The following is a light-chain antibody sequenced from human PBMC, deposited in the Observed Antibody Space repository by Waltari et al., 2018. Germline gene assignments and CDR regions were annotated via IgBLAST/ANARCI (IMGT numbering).Light chain of an antibody. CDR1: QSISSY. CDR2: DAS. CDR3: QQRSKWPPT. Sequence: EIVLAQSPATLSLSPGERATLSCRASQSISSYLAWYQQKPGQAPSLLIYDASHRATGIPARFSGSGAGTDFTLTISSLEPEDFAVYHCQQRSKWPPTFGQGTRLEIK. V-gene: IGKV3-11*01. J-gene: IGKJ5*01.